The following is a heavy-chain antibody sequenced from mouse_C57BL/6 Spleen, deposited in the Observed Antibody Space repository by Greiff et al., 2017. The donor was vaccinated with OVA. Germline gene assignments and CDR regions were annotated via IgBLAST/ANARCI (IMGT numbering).Heavy chain of an antibody. CDR1: GYTFTSYW. V-gene: IGHV1-59*01. CDR2: IDPSDSYT. Sequence: QVQLQQPGAELVRPGTSVTLSCKASGYTFTSYWMHWVKQRPGQGLEWIGVIDPSDSYTNYNQKFKGKATLTVDTSSSTAYMPPSSPTSEDSAVDAGARGELERSGYFDYWGQGTTLTVSA. J-gene: IGHJ2*01. CDR3: ARGELERSGYFDY. D-gene: IGHD4-1*01.